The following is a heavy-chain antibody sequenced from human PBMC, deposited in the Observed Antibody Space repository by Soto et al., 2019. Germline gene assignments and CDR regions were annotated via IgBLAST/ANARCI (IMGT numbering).Heavy chain of an antibody. CDR3: ARGNYDFWSGYLGPSMDV. D-gene: IGHD3-3*01. J-gene: IGHJ6*02. CDR1: GYTFTSYG. CDR2: ISAYNGNT. V-gene: IGHV1-18*04. Sequence: ASVKVSCKDSGYTFTSYGISWVRQAPGQGLEWMGWISAYNGNTNYAQKLQGRVTMTTDTSTSTAYMELRSLRSDDTAVYYCARGNYDFWSGYLGPSMDVWGQGTTVTVSS.